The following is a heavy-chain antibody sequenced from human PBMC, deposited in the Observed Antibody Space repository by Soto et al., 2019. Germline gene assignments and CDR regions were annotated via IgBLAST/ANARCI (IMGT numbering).Heavy chain of an antibody. V-gene: IGHV4-30-4*01. CDR2: IYYSGST. Sequence: SETLSLTCTVSGGSISSGDYYWSWIRQPPGKGLEWIGYIYYSGSTYYNPSLKSRVTISVDTSKNQFSLKLSSVTAAHTAVYYCARVRAVPIGAFDIWGQGTMVTVSS. CDR1: GGSISSGDYY. CDR3: ARVRAVPIGAFDI. J-gene: IGHJ3*02. D-gene: IGHD3-10*01.